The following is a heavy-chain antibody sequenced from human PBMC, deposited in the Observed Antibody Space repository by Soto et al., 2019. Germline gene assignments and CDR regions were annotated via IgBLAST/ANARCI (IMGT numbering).Heavy chain of an antibody. V-gene: IGHV1-2*04. CDR1: GYTFTNYA. J-gene: IGHJ5*02. Sequence: ASVKVSCKASGYTFTNYAMHWVRQAPGQGLEWMGWINPNSGGTNYAQKFQGWVTMTRDTSISTAYMELSRLRSDDTAVYYCARGIVVVVAASDNWFDPWGQGTLVTVSS. CDR2: INPNSGGT. CDR3: ARGIVVVVAASDNWFDP. D-gene: IGHD2-15*01.